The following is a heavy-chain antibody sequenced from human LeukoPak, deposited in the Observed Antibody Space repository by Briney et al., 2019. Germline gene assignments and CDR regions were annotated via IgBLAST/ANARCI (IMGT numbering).Heavy chain of an antibody. CDR2: ISAYNGNT. Sequence: ASVKVSCKASGYTFTNYGISWVRQPPGQGLEWMGWISAYNGNTNYAQKLQGRVTMTTDTSTSTASMELRSLRSDDTAVYYCARGGDSSSWYNWFDPWGQGTLVTVSS. V-gene: IGHV1-18*01. CDR1: GYTFTNYG. CDR3: ARGGDSSSWYNWFDP. D-gene: IGHD6-13*01. J-gene: IGHJ5*02.